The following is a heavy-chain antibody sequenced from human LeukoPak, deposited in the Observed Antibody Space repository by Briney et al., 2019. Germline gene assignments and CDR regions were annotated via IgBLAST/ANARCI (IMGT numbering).Heavy chain of an antibody. J-gene: IGHJ3*02. CDR2: IYSGGST. V-gene: IGHV3-66*01. CDR1: GFTFSSYS. Sequence: PGGSLRLSCAASGFTFSSYSMNWVRQAPGKGLEWVSVIYSGGSTYYADSVKGRFTISRDNSKNTLYLQMNSLRAEDTAVYYCARDLDYYDSSGYPANDAFDIWGQGTMVTVSS. D-gene: IGHD3-22*01. CDR3: ARDLDYYDSSGYPANDAFDI.